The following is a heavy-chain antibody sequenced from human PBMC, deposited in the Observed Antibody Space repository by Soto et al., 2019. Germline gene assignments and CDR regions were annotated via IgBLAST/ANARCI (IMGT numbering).Heavy chain of an antibody. V-gene: IGHV4-4*03. CDR3: ARRGDGSGSLDY. J-gene: IGHJ4*02. CDR2: SYHSGTT. Sequence: QVQLQESGPGLVKPPGTLSLTCAVSGGSISSSLWWSWVRPPPGKGLEWIGESYHSGTTNYSPSLKSRVTFSVDKSKNQFSLKMSSLTAADTAVYYCARRGDGSGSLDYWSQGPLVTVFS. D-gene: IGHD3-10*01. CDR1: GGSISSSLW.